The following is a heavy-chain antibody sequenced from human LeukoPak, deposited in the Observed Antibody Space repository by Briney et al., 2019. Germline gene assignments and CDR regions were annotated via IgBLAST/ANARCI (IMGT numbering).Heavy chain of an antibody. CDR1: GYTFTSYD. V-gene: IGHV1-8*01. D-gene: IGHD3-10*01. Sequence: ASVKVSCKASGYTFTSYDINWVRQATGQGLEWMGWMNPNSGNTGYAQKFQGRVTMTRNTSISTAYMELSSLRSEDTAVYYCASSNHVLLWFGELGDAFDIWGQGTMVTVSS. CDR2: MNPNSGNT. J-gene: IGHJ3*02. CDR3: ASSNHVLLWFGELGDAFDI.